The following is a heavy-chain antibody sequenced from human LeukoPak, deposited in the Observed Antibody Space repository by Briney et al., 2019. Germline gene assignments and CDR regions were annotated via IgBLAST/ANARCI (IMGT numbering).Heavy chain of an antibody. V-gene: IGHV4-59*01. Sequence: PSETLSLTCTVSGGSISSYYWSWIRQPPGKGLEWIGYIYYSGSTNYNPSLKSRVTISVDTSKNQFSLKPSSVTAADTAVYYCARITPYYYYMDVWGKGTTVTVSS. D-gene: IGHD3-16*01. J-gene: IGHJ6*03. CDR3: ARITPYYYYMDV. CDR2: IYYSGST. CDR1: GGSISSYY.